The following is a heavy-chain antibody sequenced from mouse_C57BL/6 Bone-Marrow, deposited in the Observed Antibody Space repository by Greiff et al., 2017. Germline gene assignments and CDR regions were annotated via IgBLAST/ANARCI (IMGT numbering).Heavy chain of an antibody. CDR3: ASLYDGYSAWFAY. V-gene: IGHV1-81*01. CDR2: IYPRSGNT. J-gene: IGHJ3*01. D-gene: IGHD2-3*01. CDR1: GYTFTSYG. Sequence: QVQLQQSGAELARPGASVTLSCKASGYTFTSYGISWVKQRTGQGLEWIGEIYPRSGNTYYNEKFKGKATLTADKSSSTAYMELRSLTSEDSAVYFCASLYDGYSAWFAYWGQGTLVTVSA.